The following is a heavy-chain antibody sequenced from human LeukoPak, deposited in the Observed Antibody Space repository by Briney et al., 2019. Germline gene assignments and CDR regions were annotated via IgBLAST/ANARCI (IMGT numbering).Heavy chain of an antibody. V-gene: IGHV1-8*01. J-gene: IGHJ4*02. CDR3: ATASPHASYDSSGYYLAY. Sequence: ASVKVSCKASGYTFTSYDINWVRQATGQGLEWMGWMNPNSGNTGYAQKFQGRVTMTRNTSISTAYMELSSLRSEDTAVYYCATASPHASYDSSGYYLAYWGQGTLVTVSS. CDR2: MNPNSGNT. CDR1: GYTFTSYD. D-gene: IGHD3-22*01.